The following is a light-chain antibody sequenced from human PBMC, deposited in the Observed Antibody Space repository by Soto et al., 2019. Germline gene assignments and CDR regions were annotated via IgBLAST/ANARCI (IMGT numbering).Light chain of an antibody. Sequence: DIQMTQSPSTLSAPVGDRVTITCRARQNIVNWLAWYQQKPGKAPNLLIYKTSTLQRGVPSRFSGSGSGTEFTLTISSLQPDDFATYYCQQYDSHPMYTFGQGTKVEI. V-gene: IGKV1-5*03. J-gene: IGKJ2*01. CDR2: KTS. CDR3: QQYDSHPMYT. CDR1: QNIVNW.